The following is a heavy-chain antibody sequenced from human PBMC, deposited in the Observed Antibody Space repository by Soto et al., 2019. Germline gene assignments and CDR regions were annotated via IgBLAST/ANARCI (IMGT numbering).Heavy chain of an antibody. J-gene: IGHJ4*02. CDR1: GFTFSDYY. CDR3: ARDRVLRYFDWLADLDY. V-gene: IGHV3-11*05. Sequence: PGGSLRLSCAASGFTFSDYYMSWIRQAPGKGLEWVSYISSSSSYTNYADSVKGRFTISRDNAKNSLYLQMNSLRAEDTAVYYCARDRVLRYFDWLADLDYWGQGTLVTVSS. CDR2: ISSSSSYT. D-gene: IGHD3-9*01.